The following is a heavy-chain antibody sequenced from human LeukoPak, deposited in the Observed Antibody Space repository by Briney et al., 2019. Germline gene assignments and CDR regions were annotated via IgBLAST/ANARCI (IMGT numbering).Heavy chain of an antibody. D-gene: IGHD6-19*01. Sequence: GGYLRLSCAASGFTFSTYGMSWVRQAPGKGLEWVSAISGSGGSTNYADSVKGRFTISRDNSKNTLYLQMNSLRAEDTAVYYCAKAGSGWYNDFDYWGQGTLVTVSS. CDR2: ISGSGGST. CDR3: AKAGSGWYNDFDY. J-gene: IGHJ4*02. CDR1: GFTFSTYG. V-gene: IGHV3-23*01.